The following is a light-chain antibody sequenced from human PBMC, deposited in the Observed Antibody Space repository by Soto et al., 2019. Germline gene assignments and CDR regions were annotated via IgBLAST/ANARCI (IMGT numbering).Light chain of an antibody. J-gene: IGKJ4*01. CDR3: QQYGSALRT. Sequence: EIVLTQSPGTLSLSPGERATLSCRASQSVSSSYLAWYQQKPGQAPRLVIHGASSRATGIPDRFSGSGSGTDFTLTISRLEPEDFAAYYCQQYGSALRTFGGGTKVEIK. CDR1: QSVSSSY. CDR2: GAS. V-gene: IGKV3-20*01.